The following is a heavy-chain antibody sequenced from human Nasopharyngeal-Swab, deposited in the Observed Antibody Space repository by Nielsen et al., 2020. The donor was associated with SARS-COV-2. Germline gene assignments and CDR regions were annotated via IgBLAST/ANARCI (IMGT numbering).Heavy chain of an antibody. CDR1: GFTYSNYA. J-gene: IGHJ4*02. Sequence: GESLKISCDASGFTYSNYAMHWVRQPPGKGLEWVALILYDGTYKYYRDSVRGRFTISRDNYNNMVYLQMNSLRTEDSATCHCARDAGALVSTRVFDYWRQGTPVTVSS. V-gene: IGHV3-30*04. CDR3: ARDAGALVSTRVFDY. D-gene: IGHD5/OR15-5a*01. CDR2: ILYDGTYK.